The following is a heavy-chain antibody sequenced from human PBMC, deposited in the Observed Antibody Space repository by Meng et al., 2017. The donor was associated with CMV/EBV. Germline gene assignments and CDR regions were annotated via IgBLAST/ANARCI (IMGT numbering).Heavy chain of an antibody. V-gene: IGHV1-2*02. D-gene: IGHD1-26*01. CDR2: INPNTGGT. Sequence: ASVKVSCKASGYTFTDNHIHWVRQAPGQGLEWMGWINPNTGGTSYAQKFQGRVTMAWDTSINTAYMELSRLTSDDAALFYCARAVGATRFDPWGQGTLVTVSS. J-gene: IGHJ5*02. CDR1: GYTFTDNH. CDR3: ARAVGATRFDP.